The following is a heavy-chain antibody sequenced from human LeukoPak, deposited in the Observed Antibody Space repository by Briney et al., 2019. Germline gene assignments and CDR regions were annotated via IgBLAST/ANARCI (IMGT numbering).Heavy chain of an antibody. CDR2: ISAYNGNT. CDR3: AREEGCSGGSCYRPFDY. CDR1: GYTFSTYG. D-gene: IGHD2-15*01. V-gene: IGHV1-18*01. J-gene: IGHJ4*02. Sequence: ASVKVSCKASGYTFSTYGISWVRQAPGQGLEWMGWISAYNGNTNYAQKLQGRVTMTRDTSISTAYMELSRLRSDDTAVYYCAREEGCSGGSCYRPFDYWGQGTLVTVSS.